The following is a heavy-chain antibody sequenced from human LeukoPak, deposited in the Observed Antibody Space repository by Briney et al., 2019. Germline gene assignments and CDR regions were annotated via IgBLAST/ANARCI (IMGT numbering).Heavy chain of an antibody. V-gene: IGHV3-7*01. D-gene: IGHD6-13*01. Sequence: GGSLRLSCAASGFTFSSYWMSWVRQAPGKGLEWVANIKQDGSEKYYVDSVKGRFTISRDNAKNSLFLQINSLRVEDTAVYYCARIGYSSSGFDYWGQGTLVTVSS. CDR3: ARIGYSSSGFDY. CDR1: GFTFSSYW. CDR2: IKQDGSEK. J-gene: IGHJ4*02.